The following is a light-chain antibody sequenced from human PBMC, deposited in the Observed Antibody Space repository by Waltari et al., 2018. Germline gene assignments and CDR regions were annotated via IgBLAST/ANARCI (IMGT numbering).Light chain of an antibody. Sequence: DIVMTQSQESMAVSLGEGATITCKSIKSVLYSSNNKNYLAWYQQKPGQPPKLLIYWASTRESGVPDRFSGSGSGTYFTLIISSLQAEDVAVYYCQQYYRTPLTFGGGTKVEIK. J-gene: IGKJ4*01. CDR2: WAS. CDR1: KSVLYSSNNKNY. V-gene: IGKV4-1*01. CDR3: QQYYRTPLT.